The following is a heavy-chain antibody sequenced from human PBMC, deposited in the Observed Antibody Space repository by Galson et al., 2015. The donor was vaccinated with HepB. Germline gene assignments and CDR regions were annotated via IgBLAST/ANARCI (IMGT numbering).Heavy chain of an antibody. J-gene: IGHJ4*02. CDR3: ARIRNDRGWSLDY. V-gene: IGHV4-39*01. CDR1: GGSISSSSYY. D-gene: IGHD3-22*01. CDR2: IYYSGST. Sequence: ATLSLTCTVSGGSISSSSYYWGWIRQPPGKGLAWIGGIYYSGSTYYNPTLKSRVTISVDTSKNQFSLNFNSATAADTAVYYCARIRNDRGWSLDYWGQGILVTVSS.